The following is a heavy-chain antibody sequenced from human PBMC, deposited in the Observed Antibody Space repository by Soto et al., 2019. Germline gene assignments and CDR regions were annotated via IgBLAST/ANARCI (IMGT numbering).Heavy chain of an antibody. J-gene: IGHJ5*02. V-gene: IGHV4-4*02. Sequence: SETLSLTCAVSGGSISSSNWWSWVRQPPGKGLEWIGEIYHSGSTNYNPSLKSRVTISVDKSKNQFSLKLSSVTAADTAVYYCARKGARYSSSWYKGWFDPWGQGTLVTLSS. CDR3: ARKGARYSSSWYKGWFDP. CDR1: GGSISSSNW. D-gene: IGHD6-13*01. CDR2: IYHSGST.